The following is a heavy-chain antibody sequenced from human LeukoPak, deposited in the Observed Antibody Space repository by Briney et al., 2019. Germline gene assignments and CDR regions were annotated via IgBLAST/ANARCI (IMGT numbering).Heavy chain of an antibody. D-gene: IGHD2-15*01. CDR3: AGPQVVGRYFDH. Sequence: GGSLRLSCAASGFTFSSCAMHWVRQAPGKGLEWVAVISSDGSNKYYADSVTGRFTISRDNSKNTLHLQMNSLRAEDTAVYYCAGPQVVGRYFDHWGQGTLVTVSS. J-gene: IGHJ4*02. V-gene: IGHV3-30*01. CDR2: ISSDGSNK. CDR1: GFTFSSCA.